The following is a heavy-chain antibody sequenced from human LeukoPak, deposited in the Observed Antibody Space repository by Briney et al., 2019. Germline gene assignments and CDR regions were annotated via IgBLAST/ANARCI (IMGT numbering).Heavy chain of an antibody. D-gene: IGHD3-22*01. CDR2: ISYDGSNK. J-gene: IGHJ4*02. CDR1: GFTFSSYW. Sequence: GGSLRLSCAASGFTFSSYWMHWVRQAPGKGLEWVAVISYDGSNKYYADSVKGRFTISRDNSKNTLYLQMNSLRAEDTAVYYCAKERLLSLYHFDYWGQGTLVTVSS. V-gene: IGHV3-30*18. CDR3: AKERLLSLYHFDY.